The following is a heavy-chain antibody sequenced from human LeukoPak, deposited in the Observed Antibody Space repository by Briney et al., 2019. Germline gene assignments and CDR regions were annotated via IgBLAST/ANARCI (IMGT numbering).Heavy chain of an antibody. CDR2: ISSSSSYI. D-gene: IGHD3-22*01. CDR3: ARAHYYDSSGYHDAFDI. Sequence: GGSLRLSCVASRFTFNTYAVNWVRQAPGKGLEWVSSISSSSSYIYYADSVKGRFTISRDNAKNSLYLQMNSLRAEDTAVYYCARAHYYDSSGYHDAFDIWGQGTMVTVSS. CDR1: RFTFNTYA. V-gene: IGHV3-21*01. J-gene: IGHJ3*02.